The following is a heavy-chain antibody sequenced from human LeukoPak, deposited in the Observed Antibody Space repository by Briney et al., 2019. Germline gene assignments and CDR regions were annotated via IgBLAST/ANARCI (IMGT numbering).Heavy chain of an antibody. CDR3: ARGQVVVVPREYNWFDP. CDR1: GGSFSGYY. CDR2: IKHSGST. V-gene: IGHV4-34*01. D-gene: IGHD2-2*01. J-gene: IGHJ5*02. Sequence: SETLSLTCAVYGGSFSGYYWSWIRQPPGKGLEWIGEIKHSGSTNYNPSLKSRVTISVDTSKNQFSLKLSSVTAADTAVYYCARGQVVVVPREYNWFDPWGQGTLVTVSS.